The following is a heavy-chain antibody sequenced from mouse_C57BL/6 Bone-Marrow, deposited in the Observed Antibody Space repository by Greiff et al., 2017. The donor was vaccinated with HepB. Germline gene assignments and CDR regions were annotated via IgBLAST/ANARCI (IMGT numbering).Heavy chain of an antibody. D-gene: IGHD1-1*01. J-gene: IGHJ3*01. CDR3: ARPNYYGSSWFAY. V-gene: IGHV5-17*01. Sequence: EVQLVESGEGLVKPGGSLKLSCAASGFTFSDYGMHWVRQAPEKGLEWVAYISSGSSTIYYADTVKGRFTISRDNAKNTLFLQMTSLMSEDTAMYYCARPNYYGSSWFAYWGQGTLVTVSA. CDR1: GFTFSDYG. CDR2: ISSGSSTI.